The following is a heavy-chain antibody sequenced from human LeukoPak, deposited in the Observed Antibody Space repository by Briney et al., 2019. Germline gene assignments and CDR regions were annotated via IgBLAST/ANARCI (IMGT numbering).Heavy chain of an antibody. V-gene: IGHV4-31*03. D-gene: IGHD5-18*01. Sequence: PSQTLSLICIVSGGSMTSGDYSWTWIRQYPDKGLEWIGYIYNGGSTSYRPSLRSRVTMSQDTSQNHFYLNLRLVTAADTAVYYCARHTRNHGLEVWGQGTTVTVSS. CDR3: ARHTRNHGLEV. CDR1: GGSMTSGDYS. CDR2: IYNGGST. J-gene: IGHJ6*02.